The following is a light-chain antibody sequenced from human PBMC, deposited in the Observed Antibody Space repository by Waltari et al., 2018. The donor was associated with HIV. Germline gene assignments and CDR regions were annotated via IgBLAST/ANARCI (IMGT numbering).Light chain of an antibody. CDR1: QTVDSD. CDR2: GAS. Sequence: ERVMTQSPTTLSVSPGERATLSCRASQTVDSDLAWYQQRPGQPPRLLISGASTRATGIPARFSGSGSGTEFTLTINSLQSEDFAVYYCQQYNNWPYTFG. CDR3: QQYNNWPYT. V-gene: IGKV3-15*01. J-gene: IGKJ2*01.